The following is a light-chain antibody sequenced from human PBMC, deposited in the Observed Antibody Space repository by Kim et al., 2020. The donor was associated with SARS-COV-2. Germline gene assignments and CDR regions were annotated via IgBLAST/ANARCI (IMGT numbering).Light chain of an antibody. CDR3: QQRSEWPST. V-gene: IGKV3-11*01. J-gene: IGKJ5*01. CDR1: RGVGST. Sequence: VSPGERAPPSSRASRGVGSTFARCKQRPGQAPPLPIYDASNRAPGIPARCRGGGSGTDFSLSPSSPECQDSSVYYCQQRSEWPSTFGQGTRLEIK. CDR2: DAS.